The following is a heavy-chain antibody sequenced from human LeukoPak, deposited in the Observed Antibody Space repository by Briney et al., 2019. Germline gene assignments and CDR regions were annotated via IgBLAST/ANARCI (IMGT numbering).Heavy chain of an antibody. CDR2: IYHSGST. J-gene: IGHJ6*02. V-gene: IGHV4-39*02. D-gene: IGHD6-19*01. Sequence: PSETLSLTCTVSGDSLTSRSYYWAWIRQPPGKALEWIGSIYHSGSTYYNPSLKSRVTVSVDTFRNHFSLKLTSVTAADTAVYYCARDRYSSGWYKYGMDVWGQGTTVTVSS. CDR3: ARDRYSSGWYKYGMDV. CDR1: GDSLTSRSYY.